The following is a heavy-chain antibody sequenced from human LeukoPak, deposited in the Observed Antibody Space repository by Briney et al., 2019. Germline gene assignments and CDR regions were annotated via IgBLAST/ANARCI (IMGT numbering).Heavy chain of an antibody. J-gene: IGHJ4*02. D-gene: IGHD4-17*01. CDR1: GGSISSGDYY. CDR3: AARAVRYGDLLDY. CDR2: IYYSGST. V-gene: IGHV4-61*08. Sequence: SQTLSLTCTVSGGSISSGDYYWSWIRQPPGKGLEWIGYIYYSGSTNYNPSLKSRVTISVDTSKNQFSLKLSSVTAADTAVYYCAARAVRYGDLLDYWGQGTLVTVSS.